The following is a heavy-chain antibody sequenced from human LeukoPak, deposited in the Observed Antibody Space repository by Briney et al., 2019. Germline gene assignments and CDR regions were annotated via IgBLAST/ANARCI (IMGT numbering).Heavy chain of an antibody. J-gene: IGHJ4*02. CDR2: INPNSGRT. CDR1: GYTFTGYY. D-gene: IGHD3-22*01. Sequence: GPSVKLSCKASGYTFTGYYMHWVRQPPGQGLEWMGRINPNSGRTNYAKKFQGWVTMNRDASISTAYMELSRLRSDDTAVYYCARDGGVYYDSSGYYRSDYWGQGTLVTVSS. CDR3: ARDGGVYYDSSGYYRSDY. V-gene: IGHV1-2*04.